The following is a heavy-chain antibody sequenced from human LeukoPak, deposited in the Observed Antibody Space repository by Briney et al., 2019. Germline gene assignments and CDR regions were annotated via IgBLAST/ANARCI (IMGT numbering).Heavy chain of an antibody. CDR2: FDPEDGKI. CDR1: GYTLTDFS. V-gene: IGHV1-24*01. Sequence: ASVKVSCKVSGYTLTDFSISWVRQTPGKGLEWMGGFDPEDGKIIYAQEFQGRVAMTEDPSTDTAYMELSTLRSEDTAVYYCARALGITFGGVIVLFDYWGQGTLVTVSS. J-gene: IGHJ4*02. D-gene: IGHD3-16*02. CDR3: ARALGITFGGVIVLFDY.